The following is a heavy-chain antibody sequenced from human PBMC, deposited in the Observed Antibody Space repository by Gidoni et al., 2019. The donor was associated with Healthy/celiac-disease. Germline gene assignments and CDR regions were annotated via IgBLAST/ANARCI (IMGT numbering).Heavy chain of an antibody. Sequence: QVQLVESGGGVVQPGRSLRLSCAASGFTFSSYGMHGVRQAPGKGLEWVAVIWYDGSNKYYADSVKGRFTISRDNSKNTLYLQMNSLRAEDTAVYYCARENEGATDYWGQGTLVTVSS. CDR1: GFTFSSYG. D-gene: IGHD1-26*01. CDR2: IWYDGSNK. J-gene: IGHJ4*02. CDR3: ARENEGATDY. V-gene: IGHV3-33*01.